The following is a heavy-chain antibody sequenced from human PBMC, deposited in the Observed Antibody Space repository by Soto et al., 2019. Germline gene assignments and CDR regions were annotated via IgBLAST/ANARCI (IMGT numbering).Heavy chain of an antibody. D-gene: IGHD3-3*01. CDR2: ISPYNGHT. Sequence: QVQLVQSGAEVKKPGASVKVSCKASGYIFTGYGISWVRQAPGQGLEWIGWISPYNGHTEYAQSLQGRLTVTADKPTTTANRELRSLRSDDTAVYYGARGGSGYHTGRGFAGAMDVWGQGTTVTVSS. V-gene: IGHV1-18*04. CDR3: ARGGSGYHTGRGFAGAMDV. CDR1: GYIFTGYG. J-gene: IGHJ6*02.